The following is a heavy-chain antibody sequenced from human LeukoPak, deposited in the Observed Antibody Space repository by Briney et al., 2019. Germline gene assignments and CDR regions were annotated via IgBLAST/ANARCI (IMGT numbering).Heavy chain of an antibody. D-gene: IGHD5-24*01. CDR1: GFAFSTYE. V-gene: IGHV3-48*03. J-gene: IGHJ5*02. CDR3: ARGDPHADL. Sequence: GGSLRLSCAASGFAFSTYEMSWVRQAPGEGLEWIADITISGQTKNYADSVKGRFTISRDNAMSSLYLQMNSLRVEDTGVFYCARGDPHADLWDQGTLVTVSS. CDR2: ITISGQTK.